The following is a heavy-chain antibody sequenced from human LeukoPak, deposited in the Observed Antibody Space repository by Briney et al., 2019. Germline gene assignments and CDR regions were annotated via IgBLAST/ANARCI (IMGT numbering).Heavy chain of an antibody. V-gene: IGHV1-24*01. CDR2: FYPEGGET. CDR3: ATVYDYVWGSSRTLDY. D-gene: IGHD3-16*01. CDR1: GYTLTELS. J-gene: IGHJ4*02. Sequence: ASVKVSCKVSGYTLTELSMHWVRQAPGKGLEWMGGFYPEGGETIYAQKFQGRVTMTEDTSTDTAYMELSSLRSEDTAVYYCATVYDYVWGSSRTLDYWGQGTLVTVSS.